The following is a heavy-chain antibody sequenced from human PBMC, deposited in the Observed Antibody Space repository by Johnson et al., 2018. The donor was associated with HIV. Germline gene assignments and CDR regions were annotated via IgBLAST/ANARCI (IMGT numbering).Heavy chain of an antibody. Sequence: QVQLVESGGGVVQPGGSLRLSCAVSGFTFSSYCMHWVRQAPGKGLEWVAFIRYDGSNKYYADSVKGRLIISRDNSKNTLYLQMNSLRGEDTAVYYCAKRVHSYGYAGAFDIWGQGTMVTVSS. J-gene: IGHJ3*02. V-gene: IGHV3-30*02. CDR1: GFTFSSYC. D-gene: IGHD5-18*01. CDR3: AKRVHSYGYAGAFDI. CDR2: IRYDGSNK.